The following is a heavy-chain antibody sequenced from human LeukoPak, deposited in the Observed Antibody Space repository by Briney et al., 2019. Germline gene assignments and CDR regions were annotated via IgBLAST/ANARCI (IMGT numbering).Heavy chain of an antibody. V-gene: IGHV4-34*01. D-gene: IGHD6-6*01. CDR1: GGSISSYY. J-gene: IGHJ3*02. CDR2: INHSGST. CDR3: AAARRDAFDI. Sequence: SETLSLTCTVSGGSISSYYWSWIRQPPGKGLEWIGEINHSGSTNYNPSLKSRVTISVDTSKNQFSLKLSSVTAADTAVYYCAAARRDAFDIWGQGTMVTVSS.